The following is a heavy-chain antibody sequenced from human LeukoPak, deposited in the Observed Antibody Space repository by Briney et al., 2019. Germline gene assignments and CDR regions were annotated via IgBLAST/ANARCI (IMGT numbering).Heavy chain of an antibody. J-gene: IGHJ4*02. V-gene: IGHV1-24*01. Sequence: GASVKVSCRVSGYTLTELSMHWVRQALGKGLEWMGGFDPEDGETIYAQKFQGRVTMTEDTSTDTAYMELSSLRSEDTAVYYCATDLVPGKWELPSYWGQGTLVTVSS. CDR3: ATDLVPGKWELPSY. CDR1: GYTLTELS. D-gene: IGHD1-26*01. CDR2: FDPEDGET.